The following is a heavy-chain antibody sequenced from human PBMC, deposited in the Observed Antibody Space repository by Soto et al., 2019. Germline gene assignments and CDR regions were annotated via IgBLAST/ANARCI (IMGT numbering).Heavy chain of an antibody. CDR3: SRSPEVGVRGAY. CDR1: GFPFSAYK. D-gene: IGHD3-16*01. CDR2: ITVGSSHI. Sequence: EVQLVESGGGLVKPGGSLRLSCTGSGFPFSAYKINWVRQAPGKGLEWVSSITVGSSHIYQPNSMKGRFTISRDDAKNSVYLRIDSLRDEDTALYYCSRSPEVGVRGAYWGQGTLVTVSS. V-gene: IGHV3-21*01. J-gene: IGHJ4*02.